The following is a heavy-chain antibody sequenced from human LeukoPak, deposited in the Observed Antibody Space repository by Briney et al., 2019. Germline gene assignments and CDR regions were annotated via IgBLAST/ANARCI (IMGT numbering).Heavy chain of an antibody. V-gene: IGHV1-3*01. Sequence: ASVKVSCKTSGNTFSSNIINWVRQAPGQRLDWMGWINAGNGNTKYSEKFQCRVTITRDTSASTVYMELSSLRSEDTAVYYCARERPTTTAFHVWGQGTMVTVSP. CDR3: ARERPTTTAFHV. CDR2: INAGNGNT. D-gene: IGHD1-14*01. CDR1: GNTFSSNI. J-gene: IGHJ3*01.